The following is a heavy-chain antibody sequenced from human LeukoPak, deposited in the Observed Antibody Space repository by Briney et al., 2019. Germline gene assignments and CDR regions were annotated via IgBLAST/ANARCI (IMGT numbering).Heavy chain of an antibody. CDR2: ISGSGGNT. CDR1: GFTFSTYA. D-gene: IGHD6-6*01. V-gene: IGHV3-23*01. Sequence: PGGSLRLSCAASGFTFSTYAMSWVRQAPGQGLEWVSGISGSGGNTYYADPVKGRFTISRDNSYNTLYLQMNSLRAEDTAVYYCAKGGKYSGSGSPDYWGQGTLVTVSS. CDR3: AKGGKYSGSGSPDY. J-gene: IGHJ4*02.